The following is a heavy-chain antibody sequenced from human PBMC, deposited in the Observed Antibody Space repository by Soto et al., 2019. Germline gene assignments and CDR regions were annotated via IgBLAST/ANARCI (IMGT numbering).Heavy chain of an antibody. V-gene: IGHV1-69*06. CDR3: ARINYDFWSGYYTYYYYGMDV. D-gene: IGHD3-3*01. CDR2: IIPIFGTA. CDR1: GGTFSSYA. J-gene: IGHJ6*02. Sequence: SVKVSCKASGGTFSSYAISWVRQAPGQGLEWMGGIIPIFGTANYSPSFQGHVTISADKSISTAYLQWSSLKASDTAMYYCARINYDFWSGYYTYYYYGMDVWGQGTTVTVSS.